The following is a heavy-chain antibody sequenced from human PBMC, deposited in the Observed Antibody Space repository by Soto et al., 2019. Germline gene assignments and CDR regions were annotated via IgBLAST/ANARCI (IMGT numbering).Heavy chain of an antibody. Sequence: QVQLVESGGGVVQPGRSLGLSCAASGFTFSRYGMHWVRQAPGKGLEWVALISYDGSNTYYADSVKGRFTISRDNSRSTLYLQMNSLRAADTAVYYCATRVAEWALYREYYFADWGQGTLVTVSS. CDR1: GFTFSRYG. D-gene: IGHD1-26*01. CDR2: ISYDGSNT. CDR3: ATRVAEWALYREYYFAD. V-gene: IGHV3-30*03. J-gene: IGHJ4*02.